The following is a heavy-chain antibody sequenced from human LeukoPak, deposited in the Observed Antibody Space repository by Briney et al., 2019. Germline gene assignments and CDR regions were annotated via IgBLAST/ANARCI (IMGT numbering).Heavy chain of an antibody. CDR2: INSDGSST. Sequence: GGSLRLSCAASGFTFSSYWMHWVRQAPGKGLVWVSRINSDGSSTSYADSVKGRFTISRDNSKNTLYLQMNSLRAEDTAVYYCARGTMIVPLDYWGQGTLVTVSS. CDR1: GFTFSSYW. CDR3: ARGTMIVPLDY. V-gene: IGHV3-74*01. J-gene: IGHJ4*02. D-gene: IGHD3-22*01.